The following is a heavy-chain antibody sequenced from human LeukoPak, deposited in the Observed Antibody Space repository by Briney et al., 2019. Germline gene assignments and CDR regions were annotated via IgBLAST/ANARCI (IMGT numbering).Heavy chain of an antibody. CDR1: GFTFSKYW. CDR2: ISGSGGST. CDR3: AKLFYSSSAGDAFDI. J-gene: IGHJ3*02. Sequence: PGGSLRLSCAASGFTFSKYWVGWVRQAPGKGLEWVSAISGSGGSTYYADPVKGRFTISRDNSKNTLYLQMNSLRAEDTAVYYCAKLFYSSSAGDAFDIWGQGTMVTVSS. V-gene: IGHV3-23*01. D-gene: IGHD6-6*01.